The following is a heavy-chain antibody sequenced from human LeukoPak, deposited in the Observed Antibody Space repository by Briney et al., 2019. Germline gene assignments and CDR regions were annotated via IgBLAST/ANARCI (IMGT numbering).Heavy chain of an antibody. Sequence: PSETLSLTCSVSGGSISSSSSYYWGWIRQPPGKGLEWIGSIYYSGSTYYNPSLKGRVTISVDMSKNQFSLKLSSVTAADTAVYYCARAGRGYSYGSFDYWGQGTLVTVSS. CDR2: IYYSGST. D-gene: IGHD5-18*01. V-gene: IGHV4-39*07. J-gene: IGHJ4*02. CDR1: GGSISSSSSYY. CDR3: ARAGRGYSYGSFDY.